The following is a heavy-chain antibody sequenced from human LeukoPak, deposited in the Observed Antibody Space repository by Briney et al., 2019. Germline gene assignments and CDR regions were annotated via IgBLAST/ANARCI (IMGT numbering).Heavy chain of an antibody. D-gene: IGHD1-20*01. Sequence: ASVKVSCKASGGTFSSYAISWVRQAPGQGLEWMGGIIPIFGTANYAQKFQGRVTITTDESTSTAYMELSSLRSEDTAVYYCARDRQYNWIDRPGGYYYYYMDVWGKGTTVTVSS. CDR2: IIPIFGTA. V-gene: IGHV1-69*05. CDR3: ARDRQYNWIDRPGGYYYYYMDV. CDR1: GGTFSSYA. J-gene: IGHJ6*03.